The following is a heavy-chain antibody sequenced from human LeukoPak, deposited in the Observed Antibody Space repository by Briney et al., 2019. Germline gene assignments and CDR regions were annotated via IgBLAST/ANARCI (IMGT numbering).Heavy chain of an antibody. Sequence: GESLQISCKGSGYSFTSYWIGWVRQMPGKGLEWVGIIYPGDSDTRYSPSFQGQVTVSADKSISTAYLQWSSLKASDTAMYYCARVQAEYSSSWDNWFDPWGQGTLVTVSS. D-gene: IGHD6-13*01. CDR1: GYSFTSYW. CDR3: ARVQAEYSSSWDNWFDP. J-gene: IGHJ5*02. V-gene: IGHV5-51*01. CDR2: IYPGDSDT.